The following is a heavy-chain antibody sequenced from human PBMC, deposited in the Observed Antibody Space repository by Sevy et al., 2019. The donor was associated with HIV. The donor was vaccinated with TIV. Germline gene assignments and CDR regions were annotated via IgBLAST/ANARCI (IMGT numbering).Heavy chain of an antibody. CDR3: ARDAGYTTKFHPLH. CDR1: GFRLNTYA. V-gene: IGHV3-30*04. D-gene: IGHD5-12*01. J-gene: IGHJ4*02. Sequence: GGSLTLSCSASGFRLNTYAMHWVRQAPGKGLEWVSVISSTGNFESYAASVKGRFTISKDNSKNTVSLQMNSLRPEDTAMYYCARDAGYTTKFHPLHWGQGTLVTVSS. CDR2: ISSTGNFE.